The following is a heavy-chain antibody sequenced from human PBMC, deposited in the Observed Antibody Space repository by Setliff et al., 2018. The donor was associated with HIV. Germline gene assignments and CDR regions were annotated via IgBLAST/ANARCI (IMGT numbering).Heavy chain of an antibody. D-gene: IGHD3-10*01. CDR1: GGSFSGYY. V-gene: IGHV4-34*01. CDR3: ARILLDYYGSGSYRAFDI. CDR2: INHSGNT. J-gene: IGHJ3*02. Sequence: SETLSLTCAVYGGSFSGYYWSWIRQPPGKGLEWIGEINHSGNTNYNPSLKSRVTISVDTSKNQFSLKLSSVTAADTAVYYCARILLDYYGSGSYRAFDIWGQGTMVTVSS.